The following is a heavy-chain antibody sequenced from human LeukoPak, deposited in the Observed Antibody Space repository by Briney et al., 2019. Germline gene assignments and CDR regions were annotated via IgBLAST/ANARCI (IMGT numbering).Heavy chain of an antibody. J-gene: IGHJ5*02. CDR3: MAYNWSDP. Sequence: GVSLRLSCASSVFTFSGSSMHWVRQASAKGLEGVVRIRSKANSYPTAYAASVKGRFTIPRDDSKNTAYLQINSLKTEHTAVYYCMAYNWSDPWGQGTLVTVSS. CDR2: IRSKANSYPT. CDR1: VFTFSGSS. V-gene: IGHV3-73*01.